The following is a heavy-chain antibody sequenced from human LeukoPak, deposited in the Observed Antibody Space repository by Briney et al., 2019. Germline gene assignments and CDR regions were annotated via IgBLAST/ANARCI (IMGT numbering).Heavy chain of an antibody. Sequence: PGGSLRLSCAASGFTFSSCSMNWVRQAPGKGLEWVSSISSSSSYIYYADSVKGRFTISRDDAKNSLYLQMNSLRAEDKAVYYCARDTNYDFWSGYYRADSYYFDYWGQGTLVTVSS. CDR1: GFTFSSCS. V-gene: IGHV3-21*01. CDR3: ARDTNYDFWSGYYRADSYYFDY. J-gene: IGHJ4*02. D-gene: IGHD3-3*01. CDR2: ISSSSSYI.